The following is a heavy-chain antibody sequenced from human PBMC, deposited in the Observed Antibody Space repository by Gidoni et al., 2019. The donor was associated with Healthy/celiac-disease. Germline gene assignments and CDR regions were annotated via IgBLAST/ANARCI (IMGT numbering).Heavy chain of an antibody. Sequence: EVQLVESGGGLVKPGGSLRLSCAASGFTFSSYSMNWVRQAPGKGLEWVSSIISSSISIYYADSLKGRFTISRDNAKNSLYLQMNSLRAEDTAVYYCARVRQWLAYNNYYYYYGMDVWGQGTTVTVSS. CDR1: GFTFSSYS. V-gene: IGHV3-21*01. CDR2: IISSSISI. J-gene: IGHJ6*02. CDR3: ARVRQWLAYNNYYYYYGMDV. D-gene: IGHD6-19*01.